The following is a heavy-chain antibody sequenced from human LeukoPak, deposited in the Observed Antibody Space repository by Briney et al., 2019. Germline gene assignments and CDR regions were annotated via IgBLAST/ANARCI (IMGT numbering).Heavy chain of an antibody. Sequence: SETLSLTCAVYGGSFSGYYWSWIRQPPGKGLEWIGEINHSGSTNYNPSLKSRVTISVDTSKNQFSLKLSSVTAADTAVYYCARGARFTMVRGVTQRYNWFDPWGQGTLVTVSP. J-gene: IGHJ5*02. CDR1: GGSFSGYY. D-gene: IGHD3-10*01. CDR3: ARGARFTMVRGVTQRYNWFDP. V-gene: IGHV4-34*01. CDR2: INHSGST.